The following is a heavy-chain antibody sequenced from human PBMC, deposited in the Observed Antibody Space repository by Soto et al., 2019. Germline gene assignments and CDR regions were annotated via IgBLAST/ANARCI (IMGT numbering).Heavy chain of an antibody. CDR1: GFTFSSYA. J-gene: IGHJ6*02. CDR2: ISYDGSNE. D-gene: IGHD6-13*01. V-gene: IGHV3-30-3*01. Sequence: QVQLVESGGGVVQPGRSLRLSCAASGFTFSSYAMHWVRQAPGKGLEWVAVISYDGSNEYYADSVKGRFTISRDNSKNTLYLQMNSLRAEDTAVYYCAREGFAAAGTNTYYYGMDVWGQGTTVTVSS. CDR3: AREGFAAAGTNTYYYGMDV.